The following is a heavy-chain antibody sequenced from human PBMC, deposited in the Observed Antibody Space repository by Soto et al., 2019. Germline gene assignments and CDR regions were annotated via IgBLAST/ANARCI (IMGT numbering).Heavy chain of an antibody. CDR1: GGSISSGGYY. CDR3: ARDGLGYDGGYFDY. D-gene: IGHD3-22*01. CDR2: IYYSGST. Sequence: QVQLQESGPGLVKPSQTLSPTCTVSGGSISSGGYYWSWIRQHPGKGLEWIGYIYYSGSTYYNPSLKSRVTISVDTSKNQFSLKLSSVTAADTAVYYCARDGLGYDGGYFDYWGQGTLVTVSS. V-gene: IGHV4-31*03. J-gene: IGHJ4*02.